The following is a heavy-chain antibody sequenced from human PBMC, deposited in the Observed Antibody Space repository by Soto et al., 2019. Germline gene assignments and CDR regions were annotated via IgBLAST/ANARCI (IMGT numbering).Heavy chain of an antibody. J-gene: IGHJ4*02. V-gene: IGHV3-23*01. CDR1: GFTFSSYA. D-gene: IGHD3-3*01. CDR3: AKKRLEWLLFLPDY. Sequence: GGSLRLSCAASGFTFSSYAMSWVRQAPGKGLEWVSAISGSGGSTYYADSVKGRFTISRDNSKNTLYLQMNSLRAEDTAVYYCAKKRLEWLLFLPDYWGQGTLVTVSS. CDR2: ISGSGGST.